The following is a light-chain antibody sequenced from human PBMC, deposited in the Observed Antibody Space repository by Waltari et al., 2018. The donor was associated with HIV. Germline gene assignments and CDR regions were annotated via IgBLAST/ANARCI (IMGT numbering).Light chain of an antibody. CDR3: AAWDDSLKGWV. CDR2: TNN. V-gene: IGLV1-44*01. J-gene: IGLJ3*02. CDR1: SSNIGTKT. Sequence: QSVLTQPPSASGTPGQRVTISCSGSSSNIGTKTVSWYRQLPGTAPKLLIHTNNQRPSGVPDRFAGSKSGASASRAISGLQSEDEADYYCAAWDDSLKGWVFGGGTTLAVL.